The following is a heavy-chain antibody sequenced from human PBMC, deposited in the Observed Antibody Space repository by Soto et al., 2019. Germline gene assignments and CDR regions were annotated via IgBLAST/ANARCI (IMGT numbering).Heavy chain of an antibody. V-gene: IGHV3-23*01. CDR2: ITGSGGNT. J-gene: IGHJ4*02. CDR1: GFTFSTHA. D-gene: IGHD5-18*01. CDR3: AKVRGRYSPLFDS. Sequence: EVQLLESGGALVQPGGSLRLSCSASGFTFSTHAMSWVRQAPGKGLVWVSGITGSGGNTYYADSVKGRFTISRDNSKNTLYLQMHSLRAEDTGGYYCAKVRGRYSPLFDSWGQRTLVTVSS.